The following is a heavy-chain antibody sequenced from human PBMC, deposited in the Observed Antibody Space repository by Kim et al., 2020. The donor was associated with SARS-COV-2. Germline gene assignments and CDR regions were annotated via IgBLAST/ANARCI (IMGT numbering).Heavy chain of an antibody. Sequence: GGSLRLSCAASGFTFSSYSMNWVRQAPGKGLEWVSYISSSSTIYYADSVKGRFTISRDNAKNSLYLQMNSLRDEDTAVYYCARDRPYSSGWYRGGSFDIWGQGTMVTVSS. CDR2: ISSSSTI. J-gene: IGHJ3*02. CDR3: ARDRPYSSGWYRGGSFDI. V-gene: IGHV3-48*02. CDR1: GFTFSSYS. D-gene: IGHD6-19*01.